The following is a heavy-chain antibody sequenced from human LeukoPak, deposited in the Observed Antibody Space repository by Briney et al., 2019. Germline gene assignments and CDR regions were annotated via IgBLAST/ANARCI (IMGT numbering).Heavy chain of an antibody. D-gene: IGHD4-17*01. J-gene: IGHJ5*02. CDR1: GFTFSSFA. V-gene: IGHV3-23*01. Sequence: GGSLRLSCAVSGFTFSSFAMTWVRQALGKGLEWVSSISSRHLTTYYTDSVKGRFTISRDNSKNTLYLQMNSLRAEDTAVYYCTKDPNGDYVGAFDPWGQGTLVTVSS. CDR2: ISSRHLTT. CDR3: TKDPNGDYVGAFDP.